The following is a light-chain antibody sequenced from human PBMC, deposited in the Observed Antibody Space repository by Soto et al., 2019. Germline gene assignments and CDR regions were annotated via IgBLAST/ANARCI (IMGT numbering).Light chain of an antibody. J-gene: IGKJ1*01. CDR3: QQYGNSPRT. CDR2: GAS. Sequence: EIVLTQSPDALSLSPGERATLSCRASQTVTSSFLAWYQQKPGQAPRLLISGASNRATDIPDRFSGSGSGTDFTLVISRVGPEDSAVYYCQQYGNSPRTFGQGTKVDIK. V-gene: IGKV3-20*01. CDR1: QTVTSSF.